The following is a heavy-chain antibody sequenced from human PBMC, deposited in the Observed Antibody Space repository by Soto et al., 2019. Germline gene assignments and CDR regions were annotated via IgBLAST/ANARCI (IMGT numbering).Heavy chain of an antibody. CDR3: ARGSTVGDTANMEY. CDR2: ISYDGRTK. J-gene: IGHJ4*02. Sequence: QVQLVESGGGVVQPGRSLRLSCAASGFTFSSYAMNWVRQAPGKGLEWVAVISYDGRTKYYADSVKGRFTISRDNSKHKLNLQMNSLTAEGTAVYDWARGSTVGDTANMEYWEQGTLVTVSS. CDR1: GFTFSSYA. D-gene: IGHD1-26*01. V-gene: IGHV3-30-3*01.